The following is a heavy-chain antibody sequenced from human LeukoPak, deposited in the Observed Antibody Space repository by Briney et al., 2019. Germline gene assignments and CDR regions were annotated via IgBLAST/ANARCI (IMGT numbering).Heavy chain of an antibody. CDR1: GYTFTSYY. Sequence: ASVKVSCKASGYTFTSYYMHWVRQAPGQGLEWMGIINPSSGSTSYAQKFQGRVTMTRDTSTSTVYMELSSLRSEDTAVYYCASTNPSEYCSSTSCYYYYYMDVWGKGTTVTVSS. CDR2: INPSSGST. J-gene: IGHJ6*03. CDR3: ASTNPSEYCSSTSCYYYYYMDV. V-gene: IGHV1-46*03. D-gene: IGHD2-2*01.